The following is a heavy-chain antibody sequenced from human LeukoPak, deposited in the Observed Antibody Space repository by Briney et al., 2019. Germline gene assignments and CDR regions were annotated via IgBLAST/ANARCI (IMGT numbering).Heavy chain of an antibody. CDR1: GGSVSSGSYY. J-gene: IGHJ4*02. D-gene: IGHD1-26*01. CDR3: ARDLRGASD. CDR2: IYYSGST. Sequence: KASETLSLTCTVSGGSVSSGSYYWSWIRQPPGKGLEWIGYIYYSGSTNYNPSLKSRVTISVDTSKNQFPLKLSSVTAADTAVYYCARDLRGASDWGQGTLVTVSS. V-gene: IGHV4-61*01.